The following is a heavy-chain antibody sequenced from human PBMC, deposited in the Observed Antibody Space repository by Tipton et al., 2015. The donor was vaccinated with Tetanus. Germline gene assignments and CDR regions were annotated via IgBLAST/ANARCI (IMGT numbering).Heavy chain of an antibody. CDR1: GDSITSSHYY. CDR2: VFDSGTS. J-gene: IGHJ4*02. V-gene: IGHV4-39*02. Sequence: TLSLTCAVSGDSITSSHYYWGWVRQPPGKGLEWIGSVFDSGTSYYNPSLKSRVTISVDMSKNHFSLRLSSVTAAETAVYYCAEGRRFCSSNSCHEYYFDSWGRGTLVTVSS. D-gene: IGHD2-2*01. CDR3: AEGRRFCSSNSCHEYYFDS.